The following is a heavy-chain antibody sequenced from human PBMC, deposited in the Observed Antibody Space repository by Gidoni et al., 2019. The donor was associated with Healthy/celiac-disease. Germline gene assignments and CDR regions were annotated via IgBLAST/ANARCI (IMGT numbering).Heavy chain of an antibody. J-gene: IGHJ2*01. CDR3: ARTYYYDSSGYRLSWYFDL. Sequence: QVTLKESGPVLVKPTETLTLTCTVSGFSLSNARMGVSWIRQPPGKALEWLAHIFSNDEKSSSTSLKSRLTISKDTSKSQVVLTMTNMDPVDTATYYCARTYYYDSSGYRLSWYFDLWGRGTLVTVSS. CDR2: IFSNDEK. V-gene: IGHV2-26*01. D-gene: IGHD3-22*01. CDR1: GFSLSNARMG.